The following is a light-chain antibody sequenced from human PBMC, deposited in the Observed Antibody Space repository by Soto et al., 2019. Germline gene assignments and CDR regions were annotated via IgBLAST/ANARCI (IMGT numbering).Light chain of an antibody. J-gene: IGKJ1*01. CDR1: QSVSSN. V-gene: IGKV3-15*01. CDR2: GAS. Sequence: ETVMTQSPATLSVSPGERATLSCRASQSVSSNLAWYQQKPVQAPRLLMYGASTRATGIPARFSGSGSGTEFTLTLSSRRSEDFAFYFCQQYNLWPTWTFGQGNKVEIK. CDR3: QQYNLWPTWT.